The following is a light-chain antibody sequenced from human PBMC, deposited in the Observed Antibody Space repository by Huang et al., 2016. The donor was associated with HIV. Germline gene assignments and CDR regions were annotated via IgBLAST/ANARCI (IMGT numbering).Light chain of an antibody. Sequence: EIVMTQSPGTLSVSPGERATLSCRASPNINNNFAWYQQKPGQAPRLFIYGVSTRATGIPARFSGSGSGTEFTLTISSLQSEDFAVYYCQQSNDWPLTFGGGTKVEIK. V-gene: IGKV3-15*01. CDR2: GVS. J-gene: IGKJ4*01. CDR3: QQSNDWPLT. CDR1: PNINNN.